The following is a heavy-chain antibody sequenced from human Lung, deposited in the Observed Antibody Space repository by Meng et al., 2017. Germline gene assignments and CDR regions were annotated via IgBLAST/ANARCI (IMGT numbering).Heavy chain of an antibody. CDR2: LNTNTGNP. D-gene: IGHD1-1*01. V-gene: IGHV7-4-1*02. J-gene: IGHJ5*02. CDR1: GYTFTSYG. CDR3: ARDPSGNERWGWFDP. Sequence: QVQLVQSGSDLKKPGASVRVSCKASGYTFTSYGMNWVRQAPGQGLEWMGWLNTNTGNPTYAQGFTGRFVFSLDTSVSTAYLQISSLKAEDTAVYYCARDPSGNERWGWFDPWGQGTLVTVSS.